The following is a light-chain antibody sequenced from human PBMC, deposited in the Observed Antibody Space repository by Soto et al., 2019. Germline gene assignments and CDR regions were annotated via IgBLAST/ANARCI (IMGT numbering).Light chain of an antibody. CDR1: QSISSW. V-gene: IGKV1-5*01. CDR3: QQYNSYSRT. CDR2: DAS. Sequence: DIQMTQSPSTLSASVGDRVTITCRDSQSISSWLAWYQQKPGKAPKLLIYDASSLESGVPSRFSGSGSGTEFTLTISSLQPDDFATYYCQQYNSYSRTFGQGTKWIS. J-gene: IGKJ1*01.